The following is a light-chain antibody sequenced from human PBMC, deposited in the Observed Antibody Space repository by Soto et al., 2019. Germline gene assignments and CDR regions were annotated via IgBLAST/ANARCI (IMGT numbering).Light chain of an antibody. J-gene: IGLJ1*01. CDR2: EGS. V-gene: IGLV2-23*01. Sequence: QSVLTQPASVSGSPGQSITISCTGTSSDVGSYNLVSWYPQHPGKAPKLMIYEGSKRPSGVSNRFSGSKSGNTASLAISGLQAEDEAEYYCCSYAGSSTDVFGTGTKLTVL. CDR3: CSYAGSSTDV. CDR1: SSDVGSYNL.